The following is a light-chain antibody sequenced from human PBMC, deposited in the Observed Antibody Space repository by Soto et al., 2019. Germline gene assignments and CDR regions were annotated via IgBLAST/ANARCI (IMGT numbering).Light chain of an antibody. V-gene: IGKV2-28*01. CDR3: MQSLQNPLT. Sequence: DIVMTQSPLSLPVTPGEPASISCRSSQSLRYSNGYNYLDWYLQKPGQSPQLLIYLGSNRASGVPDRFSGSGSGPDFTLTISSVEPEDVGIYYCMQSLQNPLTCGRGTKVDVK. J-gene: IGKJ3*01. CDR2: LGS. CDR1: QSLRYSNGYNY.